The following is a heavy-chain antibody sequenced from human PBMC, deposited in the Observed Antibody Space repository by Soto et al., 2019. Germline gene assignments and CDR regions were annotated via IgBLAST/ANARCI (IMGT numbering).Heavy chain of an antibody. Sequence: ASVKVSCKASGYTFTNYDISWARQATGQGLEWMGWMNPKSGNTGYARKFQGRVTMTRNTSISTAYMELSSLRSDDTAVYYCARSRGYDFWSGYFHYYGMDVWGQGTSVTVSS. CDR2: MNPKSGNT. CDR1: GYTFTNYD. J-gene: IGHJ6*02. D-gene: IGHD3-3*01. V-gene: IGHV1-8*01. CDR3: ARSRGYDFWSGYFHYYGMDV.